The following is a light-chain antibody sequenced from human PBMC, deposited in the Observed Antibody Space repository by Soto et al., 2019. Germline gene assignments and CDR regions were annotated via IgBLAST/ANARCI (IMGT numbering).Light chain of an antibody. J-gene: IGLJ1*01. CDR3: SLYAGGNLYV. CDR1: SSHIGHYKY. Sequence: QSVLTQPASVSGSPGQTITISCTGTSSHIGHYKYVSWYQQNPGKVPKLMIYEVSNRPSGVSDRFSGSKSGNTASLTISGLLAEDEADYFCSLYAGGNLYVFGTGTKVTLL. V-gene: IGLV2-14*01. CDR2: EVS.